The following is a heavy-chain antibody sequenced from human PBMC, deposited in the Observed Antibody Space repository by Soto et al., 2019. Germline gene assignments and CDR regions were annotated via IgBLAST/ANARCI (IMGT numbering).Heavy chain of an antibody. Sequence: QVQLVQSGAEVKKPGSSVKVSCKASGGTFSSYTISWVRQAPGQGLEWMGRIIPILGIANYAQKFQGRVMITANKSTSTAYMELSSLRSEDTAVYYCARALLSTSCPTGCHAFDIWGQGTMVTVSS. J-gene: IGHJ3*02. D-gene: IGHD2-2*01. CDR3: ARALLSTSCPTGCHAFDI. CDR2: IIPILGIA. CDR1: GGTFSSYT. V-gene: IGHV1-69*02.